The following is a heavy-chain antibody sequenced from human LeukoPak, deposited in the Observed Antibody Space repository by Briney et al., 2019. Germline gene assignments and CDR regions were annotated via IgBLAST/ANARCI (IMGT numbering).Heavy chain of an antibody. CDR1: GGSISSYY. D-gene: IGHD6-6*01. Sequence: SETLSLTCTVSGGSISSYYWNWIRQPAGRGLEWIGRISTTGSTNYNPSLKSRLTMSVDTSKNQFSLRLSSVSAADTAVYYCAREYSGSSGRTFDYWGQGTLVTVSS. CDR2: ISTTGST. V-gene: IGHV4-4*07. CDR3: AREYSGSSGRTFDY. J-gene: IGHJ4*02.